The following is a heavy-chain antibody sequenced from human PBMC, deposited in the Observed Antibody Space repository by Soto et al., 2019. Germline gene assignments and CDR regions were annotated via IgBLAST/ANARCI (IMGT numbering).Heavy chain of an antibody. CDR3: AKAGGGYCSSTSCYKAGSYYYYGMDV. V-gene: IGHV3-23*01. CDR1: GFTFSSYA. J-gene: IGHJ6*02. Sequence: GGSLRLSCAASGFTFSSYAMSWVRQAPGKGLEWVSAISGSGGSTYYADSVKGRFAISRDNSKNTLYLQMNSLRAEDTAVYYCAKAGGGYCSSTSCYKAGSYYYYGMDVWGQGTTVTVSS. D-gene: IGHD2-2*02. CDR2: ISGSGGST.